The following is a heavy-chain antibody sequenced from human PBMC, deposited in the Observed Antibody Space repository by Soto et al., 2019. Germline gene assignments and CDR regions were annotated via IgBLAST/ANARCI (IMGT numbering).Heavy chain of an antibody. CDR1: GYTFTGYY. Sequence: ASVKGSCKASGYTFTGYYMHWVRQAPGQGLEWMGWINPNSGGTNYAQKFQGRVTMTRDTSISTAYMELSRLRSDDTAVYYCARNYCSGSYLPYYIDYWCQGTLVT. CDR3: ARNYCSGSYLPYYIDY. D-gene: IGHD3-10*01. V-gene: IGHV1-2*02. J-gene: IGHJ4*02. CDR2: INPNSGGT.